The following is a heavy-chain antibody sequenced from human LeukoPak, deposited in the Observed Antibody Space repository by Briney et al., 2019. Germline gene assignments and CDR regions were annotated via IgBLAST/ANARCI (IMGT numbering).Heavy chain of an antibody. CDR1: GGTFSSYA. J-gene: IGHJ4*02. CDR2: IIPIFGAA. CDR3: ATGRGGRTFVVAFDY. V-gene: IGHV1-69*06. Sequence: GSSVKVSCKASGGTFSSYAISWVRQAPGQGLEWMGGIIPIFGAANYAQKFQGRVTMTEDTSTDIAYMELSSLRSEDTAVYYCATGRGGRTFVVAFDYWGQGTLVTVSS. D-gene: IGHD2-15*01.